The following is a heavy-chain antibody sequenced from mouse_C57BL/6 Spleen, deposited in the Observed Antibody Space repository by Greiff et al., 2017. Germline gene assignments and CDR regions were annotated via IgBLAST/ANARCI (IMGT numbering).Heavy chain of an antibody. V-gene: IGHV14-2*01. Sequence: DVKLVESGAELVKPGASVKLSCTASGFNIKDYYMHWVKQRTEQGLEWIGRIDPEDGETKYAPKFQGKATITADTSSNTAYLQLSSLPSEDTSVYYCATHYYGSSYGFAYWGQGTLVTVSA. D-gene: IGHD1-1*01. CDR1: GFNIKDYY. CDR2: IDPEDGET. CDR3: ATHYYGSSYGFAY. J-gene: IGHJ3*01.